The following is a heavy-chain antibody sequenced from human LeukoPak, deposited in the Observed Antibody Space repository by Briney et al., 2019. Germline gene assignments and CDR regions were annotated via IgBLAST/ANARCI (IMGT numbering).Heavy chain of an antibody. V-gene: IGHV4-30-4*07. J-gene: IGHJ4*02. CDR1: GGSISSGGYS. Sequence: SQTLSLTCAVSGGSISSGGYSWSWIRQPPGKGLEWIGYIYYSGSTYYNPSLKSRVTISVDTSKNQFSLKLSSVTAADTAVYYCARTTHYGDFDYWGQGTLVTVSS. D-gene: IGHD3-16*01. CDR2: IYYSGST. CDR3: ARTTHYGDFDY.